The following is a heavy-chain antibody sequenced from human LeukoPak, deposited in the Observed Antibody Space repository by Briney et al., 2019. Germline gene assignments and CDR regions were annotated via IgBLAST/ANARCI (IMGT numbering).Heavy chain of an antibody. D-gene: IGHD3-9*01. CDR2: IYYSGST. CDR1: GGSISSYY. Sequence: SETLSLTCTVSGGSISSYYWSWIRQPPGKGLEWIGYIYYSGSTNYNPSLKSRVTISVDTSKNQFSLKLSSVTAADTAVHYCARHGGLLDILTGRYYYGMDVWGQGTTVTVSS. V-gene: IGHV4-59*08. CDR3: ARHGGLLDILTGRYYYGMDV. J-gene: IGHJ6*02.